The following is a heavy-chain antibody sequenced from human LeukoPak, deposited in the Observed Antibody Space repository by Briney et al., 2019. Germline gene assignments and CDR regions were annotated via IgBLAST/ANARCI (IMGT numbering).Heavy chain of an antibody. Sequence: SETLSLTCAVSGGSISSYSWSWIRQPPGKGLEWIGYLYYSGSINYNPSLKSRVTISVDTSKNQFSLRLSSVTTADTALYYCVRTKGIAAAGTIGHWYFDLWGRGTLVTVSS. CDR3: VRTKGIAAAGTIGHWYFDL. V-gene: IGHV4-59*01. J-gene: IGHJ2*01. CDR1: GGSISSYS. CDR2: LYYSGSI. D-gene: IGHD6-13*01.